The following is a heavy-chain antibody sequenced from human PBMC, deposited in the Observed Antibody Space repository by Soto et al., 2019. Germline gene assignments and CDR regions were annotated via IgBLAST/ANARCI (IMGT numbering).Heavy chain of an antibody. J-gene: IGHJ6*02. CDR1: GGSISSYY. D-gene: IGHD3-16*01. CDR3: ARGVGDYYYYGMDV. V-gene: IGHV4-59*01. Sequence: QVQLQESGPGLVKPSETLSLTCTVSGGSISSYYWSWIRQPPGKGLEWIGYIYYSGSSNYNPSLKSTVTISVDTSKNPFSVKLSSVTAADTAVYYCARGVGDYYYYGMDVWGQGTTVTVSS. CDR2: IYYSGSS.